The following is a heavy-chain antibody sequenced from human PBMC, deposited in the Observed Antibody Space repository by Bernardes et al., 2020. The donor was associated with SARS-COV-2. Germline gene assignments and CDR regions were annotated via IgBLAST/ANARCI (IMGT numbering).Heavy chain of an antibody. J-gene: IGHJ5*02. CDR1: GFTFSTYA. Sequence: GSLRLSCTASGFTFSTYALHWVRQAPGKGLEWISIISFDGSNKYYAASVKGRFTISRDNAKNTLHLQMNSLRAEDTAMYYCARDTFIVTESTSIGGFDPWGQGTLVTVSS. CDR2: ISFDGSNK. D-gene: IGHD3-10*01. CDR3: ARDTFIVTESTSIGGFDP. V-gene: IGHV3-30*04.